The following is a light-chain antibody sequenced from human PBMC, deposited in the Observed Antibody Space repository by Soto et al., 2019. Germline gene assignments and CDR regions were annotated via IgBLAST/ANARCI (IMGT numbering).Light chain of an antibody. CDR2: SAS. CDR1: QSVINNW. Sequence: EIVLTQSPDTLYLSPGERATLSCRASQSVINNWLAWYQQKPGQAPRLLIYSASSRPGGIPDKFSGSGSGTDFTLTINRLEPEDFAVYYCQQYGTSTYTFAQGTKLEI. V-gene: IGKV3-20*01. J-gene: IGKJ2*01. CDR3: QQYGTSTYT.